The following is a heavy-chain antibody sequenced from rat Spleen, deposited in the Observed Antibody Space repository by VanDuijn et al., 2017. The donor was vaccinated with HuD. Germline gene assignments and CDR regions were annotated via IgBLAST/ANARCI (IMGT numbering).Heavy chain of an antibody. V-gene: IGHV1-60*01. CDR3: ARLSGDY. CDR1: GYTFTSYD. D-gene: IGHD1-1*01. CDR2: ITPGSGNT. J-gene: IGHJ2*01. Sequence: QVQLQQSGAELTKPGSSVKISCKASGYTFTSYDISWIKQRPGQALEWIGAITPGSGNTGLNERFKGKATLTVDKSSSTAFMQLSSLAPDDTAVYYCARLSGDYWGQGVMVTVSS.